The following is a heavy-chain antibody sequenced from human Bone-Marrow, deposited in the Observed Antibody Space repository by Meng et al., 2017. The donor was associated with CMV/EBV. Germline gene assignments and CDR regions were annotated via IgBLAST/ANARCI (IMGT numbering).Heavy chain of an antibody. Sequence: VQLQESGPGLVKPSPALSLTCTVSGGSISSGDYYWSWIRQPPGKGLEWIGYIYYSGSTYYNPSLKSRVTISVDTSKNQFSLKLSSVTAADTAVYYCARVSGLELGEVWFDPWGQGTLVTVSS. CDR1: GGSISSGDYY. CDR2: IYYSGST. V-gene: IGHV4-30-4*08. D-gene: IGHD1-7*01. J-gene: IGHJ5*02. CDR3: ARVSGLELGEVWFDP.